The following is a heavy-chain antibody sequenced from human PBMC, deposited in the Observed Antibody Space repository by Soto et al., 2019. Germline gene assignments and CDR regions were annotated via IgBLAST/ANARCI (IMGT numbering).Heavy chain of an antibody. CDR1: GGTFSSYA. CDR3: ARAGIVGATDDYYGMDV. CDR2: IIPIFGTA. J-gene: IGHJ6*02. V-gene: IGHV1-69*01. Sequence: QVQLVQSGAEVKKPGSSVKVSCKASGGTFSSYAISWVRQAPGQGLEWMGGIIPIFGTANYAHKFQGRVTITADESTSTAYMQLSSLRSEDTAVYYCARAGIVGATDDYYGMDVWGQGTTVTVSS. D-gene: IGHD1-26*01.